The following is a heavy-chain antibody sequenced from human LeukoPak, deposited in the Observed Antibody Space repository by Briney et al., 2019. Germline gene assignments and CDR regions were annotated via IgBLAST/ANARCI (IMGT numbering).Heavy chain of an antibody. Sequence: QTDSLIYAICRHIDSRNSAAWNWIRRSPSRVLEWLGRTYYRSKWYNEYAVSVKSRITINPDTSKKQFSLQLNSVTPEDTAVFYCAGGLFHDGMDVWGQATTVT. CDR2: TYYRSKWYN. V-gene: IGHV6-1*01. J-gene: IGHJ6*02. D-gene: IGHD3-16*01. CDR3: AGGLFHDGMDV. CDR1: RHIDSRNSAA.